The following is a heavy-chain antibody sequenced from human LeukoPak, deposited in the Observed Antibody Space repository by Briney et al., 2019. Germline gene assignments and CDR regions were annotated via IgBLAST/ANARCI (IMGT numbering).Heavy chain of an antibody. D-gene: IGHD3-3*01. V-gene: IGHV3-48*01. CDR1: GFTFSSFS. Sequence: PGGSLRLSCAASGFTFSSFSMNWVRQAPGKGLEWVSYISGSSSTTYYADSVKGRLTISRDNAKNSLYLQMNSLRAEDTAVYYCAREMVFGVVIIGNYMDVRGKGTTVTVSS. J-gene: IGHJ6*03. CDR3: AREMVFGVVIIGNYMDV. CDR2: ISGSSSTT.